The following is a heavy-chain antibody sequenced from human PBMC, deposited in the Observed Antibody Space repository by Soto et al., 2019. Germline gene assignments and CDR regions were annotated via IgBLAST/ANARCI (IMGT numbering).Heavy chain of an antibody. CDR2: IYYSGST. Sequence: SEILSLTCTVSGGSISSYYWSWIRQPPGKGLEWIGYIYYSGSTNYNPSLKSRVTISVDTSKNQLSLKLSSVTAADTAVYYCARARGARYFDYWGQGTLVTVSS. V-gene: IGHV4-59*01. CDR3: ARARGARYFDY. CDR1: GGSISSYY. D-gene: IGHD2-15*01. J-gene: IGHJ4*02.